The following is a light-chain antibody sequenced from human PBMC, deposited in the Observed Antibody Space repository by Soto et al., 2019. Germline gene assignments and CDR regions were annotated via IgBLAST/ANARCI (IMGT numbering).Light chain of an antibody. CDR2: DAS. Sequence: DIQMTQSPSSLSAYVADRVTITCQASQNINNYLNWYQQKPGRAPKLLIYDASNLEAGVPSRFRGSGSGTDFTFTISRLQPEDIATYYCQQYENLPTFGQGTRLEIK. V-gene: IGKV1-33*01. CDR1: QNINNY. J-gene: IGKJ5*01. CDR3: QQYENLPT.